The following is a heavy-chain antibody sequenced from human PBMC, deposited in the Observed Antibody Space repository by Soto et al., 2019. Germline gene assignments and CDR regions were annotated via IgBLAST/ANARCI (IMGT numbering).Heavy chain of an antibody. D-gene: IGHD3-22*01. CDR3: ARQTRYDSSGYYLFDP. V-gene: IGHV3-66*04. CDR2: IYSGGST. Sequence: GGSLRLSCAASGFTVSSNYMSWVRQAPGKGLEWVSVIYSGGSTYYADSVKGRFTISRHNSKNTLYLQMNSLRAADTAVYYCARQTRYDSSGYYLFDPWGQGTLVTVSS. J-gene: IGHJ5*02. CDR1: GFTVSSNY.